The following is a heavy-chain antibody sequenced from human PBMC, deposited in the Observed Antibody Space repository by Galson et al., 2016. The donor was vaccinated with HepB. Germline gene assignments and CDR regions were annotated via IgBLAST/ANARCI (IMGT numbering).Heavy chain of an antibody. CDR2: IYHTGTS. D-gene: IGHD2-2*01. CDR1: GASISDSNW. Sequence: ETLSLTCAVSGASISDSNWWTWVRQVPEKGLEWLGEIYHTGTSNNNPFLSSRFTLSVDKSRNQFSLNVTSVTAADTAVYYCARAAIIPGARMVFDPWGQGTLVTVSS. V-gene: IGHV4-4*02. J-gene: IGHJ5*02. CDR3: ARAAIIPGARMVFDP.